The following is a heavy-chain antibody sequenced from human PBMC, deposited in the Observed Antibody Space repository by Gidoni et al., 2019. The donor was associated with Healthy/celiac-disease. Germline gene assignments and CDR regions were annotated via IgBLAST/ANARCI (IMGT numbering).Heavy chain of an antibody. CDR2: ISSNGGST. D-gene: IGHD2-2*01. V-gene: IGHV3-64D*06. CDR3: VSNSRYCSSTSCLYY. J-gene: IGHJ4*02. Sequence: EVQLVESGGGLVQPGGSLRLSCSASGFTFSSYAMHWVRQAPGKGLEYVSAISSNGGSTYYADSVKGRFTISRDNSKNTLYLQMSSLRAEDTAVYYCVSNSRYCSSTSCLYYWGQGTLVTVSS. CDR1: GFTFSSYA.